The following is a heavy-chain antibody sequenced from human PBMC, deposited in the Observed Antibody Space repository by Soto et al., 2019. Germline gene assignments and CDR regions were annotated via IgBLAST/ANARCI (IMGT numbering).Heavy chain of an antibody. V-gene: IGHV3-21*01. CDR3: ARDLYSSSARYFDY. CDR1: GFTFSSYS. CDR2: ISSSSSYI. J-gene: IGHJ4*02. D-gene: IGHD6-6*01. Sequence: EVQLVESGVGLVKPGGSLRLSCAASGFTFSSYSMNWVRQAPGKGLEWVSSISSSSSYIYYADSVRGRLTTSRDNAKNSLYLQMNGLSAEATAVYYCARDLYSSSARYFDYWGQGTLVTVSS.